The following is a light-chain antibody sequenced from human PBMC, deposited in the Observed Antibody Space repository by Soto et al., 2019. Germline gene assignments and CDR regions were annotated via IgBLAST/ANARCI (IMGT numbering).Light chain of an antibody. CDR3: SSYAGDSALI. J-gene: IGLJ2*01. V-gene: IGLV2-23*01. CDR1: RSDVGSYNF. Sequence: QSVLTQPASVSGSPGQSISISCTGSRSDVGSYNFVSWYQLFPGKAPKLIIYEADKRPSGVSSRFSGSKSGFTASLTISGLQAEYEADYFCSSYAGDSALIFGGGTKLTVL. CDR2: EAD.